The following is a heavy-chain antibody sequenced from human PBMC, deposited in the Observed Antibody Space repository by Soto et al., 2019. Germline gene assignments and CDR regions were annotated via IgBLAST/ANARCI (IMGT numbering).Heavy chain of an antibody. D-gene: IGHD6-19*01. V-gene: IGHV3-23*01. CDR1: GFTFSNYA. Sequence: EVLLLESGGGLVQPGGSLRLSCAASGFTFSNYAMSWVRQAPGKGLEWVSAITGSGGGTYYAGSVKGRFTISRDNSKNTLYLQMNSLRGEDTAVYYWAKDWDIAVSGSDYWGQGTLVTVSS. CDR3: AKDWDIAVSGSDY. CDR2: ITGSGGGT. J-gene: IGHJ4*02.